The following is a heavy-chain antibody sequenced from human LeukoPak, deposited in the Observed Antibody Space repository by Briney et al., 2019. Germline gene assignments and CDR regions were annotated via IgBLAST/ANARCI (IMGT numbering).Heavy chain of an antibody. CDR3: ARHTAVAGYYYGMDV. V-gene: IGHV5-51*01. CDR2: IYPGDSDT. CDR1: GYSFTSYW. D-gene: IGHD6-19*01. Sequence: GESLKISCKGSGYSFTSYWIGWVRQMPGKGLEWMGIIYPGDSDTRYSPSFQGQVAISADKSISTAYLQWSSLKASDTAMYYCARHTAVAGYYYGMDVWGQGTTVTVSS. J-gene: IGHJ6*02.